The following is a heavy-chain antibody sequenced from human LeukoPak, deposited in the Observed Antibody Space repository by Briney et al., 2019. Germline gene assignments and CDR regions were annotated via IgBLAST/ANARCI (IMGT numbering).Heavy chain of an antibody. J-gene: IGHJ4*02. CDR1: GFTFSSYG. CDR2: IWYDGSNK. V-gene: IGHV3-33*01. D-gene: IGHD3-22*01. CDR3: ARGRLGYYYDSSAYWAPEHAFDY. Sequence: GGSLRLSCAASGFTFSSYGMHWVRQAPGKGLEWVAVIWYDGSNKYYADSVKGRFTISRDNSKNTLYLQMNSLRAADTAVYYCARGRLGYYYDSSAYWAPEHAFDYWGQGTLVTVSS.